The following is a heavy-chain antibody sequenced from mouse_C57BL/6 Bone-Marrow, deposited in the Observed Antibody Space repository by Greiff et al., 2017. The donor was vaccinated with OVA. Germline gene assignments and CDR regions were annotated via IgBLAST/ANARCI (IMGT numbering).Heavy chain of an antibody. CDR3: ASREGYYYVSSYEYFDV. J-gene: IGHJ1*03. V-gene: IGHV3-6*01. CDR1: GYSITSGYY. D-gene: IGHD1-1*01. CDR2: ISYDGSN. Sequence: VQLKESGPGLVKPSQSLSLTCSVTGYSITSGYYWNWIRQFPGNKLEWMGYISYDGSNNYNPSLKNRISITRDTSKNQFFLKLNSVTTEDTATYYCASREGYYYVSSYEYFDVWGTGTTVTVSS.